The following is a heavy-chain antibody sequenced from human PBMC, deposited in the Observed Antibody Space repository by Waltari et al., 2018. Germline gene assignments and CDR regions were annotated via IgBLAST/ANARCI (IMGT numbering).Heavy chain of an antibody. CDR1: GFSLSTRAVG. V-gene: IGHV2-5*01. J-gene: IGHJ3*02. CDR2: IYWNDDK. D-gene: IGHD3-22*01. CDR3: AHKWLDSSGYYDDAFDI. Sequence: QITSKESGPTLVKPTQPLTLTCTFPGFSLSTRAVGVGWTRQPPGKALEWLALIYWNDDKRYSPSLKSRLTITKDTSKNQVVLTMTNMDPVDTATYYCAHKWLDSSGYYDDAFDIWGQGTMVTVSS.